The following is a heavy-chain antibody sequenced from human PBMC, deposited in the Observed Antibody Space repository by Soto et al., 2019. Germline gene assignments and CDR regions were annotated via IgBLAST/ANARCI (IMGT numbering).Heavy chain of an antibody. CDR1: GGSISSYY. CDR2: IYYSGST. CDR3: ARDNGPGHAFDI. D-gene: IGHD2-8*01. V-gene: IGHV4-59*01. Sequence: SETLSLTCTVSGGSISSYYWSWIRQPPGKGLEWIGYIYYSGSTNYNPSLKSRVTISVDTSKNQFSLKLSSVTAADTAVYYCARDNGPGHAFDIWGQGTMVTVSS. J-gene: IGHJ3*02.